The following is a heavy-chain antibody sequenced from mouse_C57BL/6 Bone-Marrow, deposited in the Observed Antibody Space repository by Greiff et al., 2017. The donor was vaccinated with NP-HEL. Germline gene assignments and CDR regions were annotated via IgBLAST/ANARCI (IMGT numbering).Heavy chain of an antibody. CDR2: ISSGGSYT. CDR1: GFTFSSYG. D-gene: IGHD2-3*01. J-gene: IGHJ3*01. CDR3: ARAVTTRGFAY. V-gene: IGHV5-6*01. Sequence: EVKLVESGGDLVKPGGSLKLSCAASGFTFSSYGMSWVRQTPDKRLEWVATISSGGSYTYYPDSVKGRFTISRDNAKNTLYLQMSSLKSEDTAMYYCARAVTTRGFAYWGQGTLVTVSA.